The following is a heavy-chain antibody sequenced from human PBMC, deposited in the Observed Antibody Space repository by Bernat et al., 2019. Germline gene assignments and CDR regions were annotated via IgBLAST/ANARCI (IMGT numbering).Heavy chain of an antibody. CDR2: IWYDGSNK. V-gene: IGHV3-33*01. D-gene: IGHD5-18*01. CDR1: GFTFSSYG. Sequence: QVQLVESGGGVVQPGRSLRLSCAASGFTFSSYGMHLVRQAPGKGLEWVAVIWYDGSNKYYADSVKGRFTISRDNSKNTLYLQMNSLRAEDTAVYYCARDRRYCYGHYWFDPWGQGTLVTVCS. CDR3: ARDRRYCYGHYWFDP. J-gene: IGHJ5*02.